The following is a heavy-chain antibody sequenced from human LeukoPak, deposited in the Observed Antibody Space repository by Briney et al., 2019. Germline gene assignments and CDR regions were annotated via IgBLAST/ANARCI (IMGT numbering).Heavy chain of an antibody. V-gene: IGHV4-34*01. J-gene: IGHJ4*02. D-gene: IGHD6-19*01. CDR2: INHSGST. CDR1: GGSFSGYY. Sequence: SETLSLTCAVYGGSFSGYYWSWIRQTPGKGLEWIGEINHSGSTNYNPSLKSRVTISVDTSKNQFSLKLSSVTAADTAVYYCARRGYSSGWYLIGFDYWGQGTLVTVSS. CDR3: ARRGYSSGWYLIGFDY.